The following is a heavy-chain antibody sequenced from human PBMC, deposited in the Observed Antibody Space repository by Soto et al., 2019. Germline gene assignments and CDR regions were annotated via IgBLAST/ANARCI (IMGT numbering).Heavy chain of an antibody. V-gene: IGHV4-59*12. CDR3: ARARPVMSPVTRFDF. Sequence: PSETLSLTCTVSGGSIRSYCWTWIRQPPGEGLEWIGEISNSGTTNYNPSLKSRLTISIDTSKNQFSLELSSVTAADTALYFCARARPVMSPVTRFDFWGQGALVTVSS. D-gene: IGHD2-21*02. CDR2: ISNSGTT. CDR1: GGSIRSYC. J-gene: IGHJ4*02.